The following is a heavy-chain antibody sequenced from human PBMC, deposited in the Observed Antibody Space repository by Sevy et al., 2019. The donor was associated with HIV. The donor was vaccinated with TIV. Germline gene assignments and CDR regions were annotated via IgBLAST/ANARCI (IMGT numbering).Heavy chain of an antibody. CDR1: GASIRDSSYY. CDR3: ARSMEQQLDAFDI. CDR2: IYSYGET. D-gene: IGHD6-13*01. V-gene: IGHV4-39*01. J-gene: IGHJ3*02. Sequence: ETLSLTCTVSGASIRDSSYYWAWIRQPPGKGLEWIGNIYSYGETYFNSSLKSRVTISVDTSKNQFSLSLTSVTAADTAIYFCARSMEQQLDAFDIWGQGTMVTVSS.